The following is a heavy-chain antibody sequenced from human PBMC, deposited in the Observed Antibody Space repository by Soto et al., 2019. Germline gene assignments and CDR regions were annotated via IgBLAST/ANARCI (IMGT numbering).Heavy chain of an antibody. J-gene: IGHJ4*02. D-gene: IGHD3-22*01. CDR1: GFTLSDHY. CDR3: VRATYFSHSSGYTRCLDY. V-gene: IGHV3-72*01. CDR2: SRDKPQGYST. Sequence: EVQLVESGGGLVQPGGSLRLSCAGSGFTLSDHYIDGFRKAPRKALEWFGRSRDKPQGYSTAYAASVKGRFTTSRDESKNSAYLQMNSLKTEDTAVYYCVRATYFSHSSGYTRCLDYWGQGTLVTVSS.